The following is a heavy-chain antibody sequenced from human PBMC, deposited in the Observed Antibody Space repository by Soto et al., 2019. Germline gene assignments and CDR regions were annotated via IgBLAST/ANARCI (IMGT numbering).Heavy chain of an antibody. J-gene: IGHJ2*01. V-gene: IGHV3-23*01. CDR3: AKGRIAARGYWYFDL. CDR2: ISGSGGST. D-gene: IGHD6-6*01. Sequence: EVQLLESGGGLVQPGGSLRLSCAASGFTFSSYAMSWVRQAPGKGLEWVSAISGSGGSTYYADSVKGRFTISRDNSKNTLYLQMNSLRAEYTAVYYCAKGRIAARGYWYFDLWGRGTLVTVSS. CDR1: GFTFSSYA.